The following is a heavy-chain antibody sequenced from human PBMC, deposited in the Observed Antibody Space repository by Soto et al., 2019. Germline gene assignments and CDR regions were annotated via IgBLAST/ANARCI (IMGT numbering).Heavy chain of an antibody. D-gene: IGHD3-9*01. CDR3: TTVHFDVLTGSFDY. CDR1: GFTFGNAW. Sequence: EVHLVESGGGLVKPGGSLRLSCAASGFTFGNAWMNWFRQAPGKGLEWVGRIKSKIHGGTTDYAAPVRGRFTISRDDSKNTLFLQINSLKTEDAAVYYCTTVHFDVLTGSFDYWGQGTLVTVSS. J-gene: IGHJ4*02. CDR2: IKSKIHGGTT. V-gene: IGHV3-15*07.